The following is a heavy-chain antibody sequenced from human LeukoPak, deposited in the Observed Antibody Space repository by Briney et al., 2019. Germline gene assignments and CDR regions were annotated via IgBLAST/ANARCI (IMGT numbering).Heavy chain of an antibody. V-gene: IGHV1-2*02. CDR2: INPSSGGT. CDR1: GYTFTDYY. J-gene: IGHJ6*03. CDR3: ARTPMGGHFYMDV. Sequence: ASVKVSCKASGYTFTDYYMHWVRQAPGQGLEWMGWINPSSGGTNYAQKFQGRVTMTWDTSISTAYMALSSLTSDDTAVFFCARTPMGGHFYMDVWGKGTAVIVSS. D-gene: IGHD2-15*01.